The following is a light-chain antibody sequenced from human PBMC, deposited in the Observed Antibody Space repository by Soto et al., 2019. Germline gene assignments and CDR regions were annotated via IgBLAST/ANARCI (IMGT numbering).Light chain of an antibody. V-gene: IGKV3-15*01. Sequence: EIVMTQSPATLSVSPGERATLCCRASHSVSSRLAWYQQKPGQAPRLLIYGASTRATGLPARFSGSGSGTEFTLTNSRLQSEDFAVYYYQHYTNWPLTFGGRTKVEIK. J-gene: IGKJ4*01. CDR2: GAS. CDR1: HSVSSR. CDR3: QHYTNWPLT.